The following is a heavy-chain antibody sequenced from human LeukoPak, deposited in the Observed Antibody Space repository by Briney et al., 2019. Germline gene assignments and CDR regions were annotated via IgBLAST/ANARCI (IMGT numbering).Heavy chain of an antibody. CDR3: ARDRARVSDY. Sequence: GGSLRLSCAASGFTFSTYSMNWVRQAPGKGLEWVSAISSDSNYIYYTDSVKGRFTISRDNTKNSLYLQMNSLRAEDTAVYYCARDRARVSDYWGQGTLVTVSS. J-gene: IGHJ4*02. D-gene: IGHD3-22*01. CDR2: ISSDSNYI. CDR1: GFTFSTYS. V-gene: IGHV3-21*01.